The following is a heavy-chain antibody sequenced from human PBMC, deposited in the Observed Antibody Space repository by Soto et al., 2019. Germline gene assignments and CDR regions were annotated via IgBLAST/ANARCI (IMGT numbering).Heavy chain of an antibody. CDR3: ARDPGYCTNRGGPIFDF. CDR2: MYHGGRT. D-gene: IGHD2-8*01. Sequence: PSETLSLTCTVSGDSVTNYFWSWIRQPPGKGLEWIGHMYHGGRTNYSPSLKSRVTMSLDSSKNQFSLHLSSVTAADTAVSFCARDPGYCTNRGGPIFDFWRQGVLVTVSS. J-gene: IGHJ4*02. CDR1: GDSVTNYF. V-gene: IGHV4-59*02.